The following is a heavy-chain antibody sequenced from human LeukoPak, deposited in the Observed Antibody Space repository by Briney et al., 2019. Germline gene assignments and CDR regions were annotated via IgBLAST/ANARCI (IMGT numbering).Heavy chain of an antibody. CDR3: AREGSGYGSYFDY. V-gene: IGHV3-23*01. CDR1: GFTFSSYG. Sequence: GGSLRLSCTASGFTFSSYGMSWVRQAPGKGLEWVSAISGSGGSTYYADSVKGRFTISRDNSKNTLYLQMNSLRAEDTAVYYCAREGSGYGSYFDYWGQGTLVTVSS. J-gene: IGHJ4*02. D-gene: IGHD5-12*01. CDR2: ISGSGGST.